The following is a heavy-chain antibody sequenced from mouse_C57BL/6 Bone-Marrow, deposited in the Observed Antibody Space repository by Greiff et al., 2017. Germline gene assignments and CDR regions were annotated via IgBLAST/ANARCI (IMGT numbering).Heavy chain of an antibody. CDR2: MHPNGGSA. D-gene: IGHD2-4*01. J-gene: IGHJ4*01. CDR1: GYTFTNYW. CDR3: ARSYDYDDYTMDY. V-gene: IGHV1-64*01. Sequence: QVQLQQPGAELVKPGASVKLSCKASGYTFTNYWMPWVKQRPGQGLEWIGMMHPNGGSADYNEKFKSEATLSVDKSSRTAYMELSSLTSEDSAVYYCARSYDYDDYTMDYWGQGTSVTVSS.